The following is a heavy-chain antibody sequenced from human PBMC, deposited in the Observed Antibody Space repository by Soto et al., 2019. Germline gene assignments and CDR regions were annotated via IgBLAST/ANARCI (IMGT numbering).Heavy chain of an antibody. CDR2: IIPIFGTA. CDR3: ASGAGGLYGMDV. J-gene: IGHJ6*02. D-gene: IGHD6-19*01. V-gene: IGHV1-69*01. Sequence: ASVKVSCKASGGTFSSYAISWVRQAPGQGLEWMGGIIPIFGTANYAQKFQGRVTITADESTSTAYMELSSLRSEDTAVYYCASGAGGLYGMDVWGQGTTVTVSS. CDR1: GGTFSSYA.